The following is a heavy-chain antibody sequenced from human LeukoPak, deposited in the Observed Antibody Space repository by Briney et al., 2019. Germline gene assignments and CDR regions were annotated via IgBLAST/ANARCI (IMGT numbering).Heavy chain of an antibody. Sequence: PGGSLRLSCAASGFTFSSYWMSWVRQAPGKGLEWVANIKQDGSGKYYVDSVKGRFTISGDKAKNSLYLQMNNLRVEDTAVYYCARDYKYAFDNWGQGTLVTVSS. CDR3: ARDYKYAFDN. J-gene: IGHJ4*02. CDR1: GFTFSSYW. D-gene: IGHD5-24*01. V-gene: IGHV3-7*01. CDR2: IKQDGSGK.